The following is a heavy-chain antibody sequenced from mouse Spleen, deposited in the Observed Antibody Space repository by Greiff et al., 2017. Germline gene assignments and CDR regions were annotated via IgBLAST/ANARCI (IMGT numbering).Heavy chain of an antibody. V-gene: IGHV1-87*01. Sequence: QVQLQQSGAELARPGASVKLSCKASGYTFTSYWMQWVKQRPGQGLEWIGAIYPGDGDTRYTQKFKGKATLTADKSSSTAYMQLSSLASEDSAVYYCARWGTTVVATRAMDYWGQGTSVTVSS. CDR1: GYTFTSYW. J-gene: IGHJ4*01. D-gene: IGHD1-1*01. CDR3: ARWGTTVVATRAMDY. CDR2: IYPGDGDT.